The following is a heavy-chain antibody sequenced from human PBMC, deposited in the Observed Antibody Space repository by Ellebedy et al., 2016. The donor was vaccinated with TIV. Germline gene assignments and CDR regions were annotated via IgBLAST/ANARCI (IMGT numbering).Heavy chain of an antibody. J-gene: IGHJ3*02. Sequence: AASVKVSCKASGYTFPSYYMHWVRQAPGQGLEWMGIINPSGGSTSYAQKLQGRVTMTRDTSTSTVYMELSSLRSEDTAVYYCARAKEELLWFGATNDAFDIWGQGTMVTVSS. V-gene: IGHV1-46*04. CDR1: GYTFPSYY. CDR3: ARAKEELLWFGATNDAFDI. D-gene: IGHD3-10*01. CDR2: INPSGGST.